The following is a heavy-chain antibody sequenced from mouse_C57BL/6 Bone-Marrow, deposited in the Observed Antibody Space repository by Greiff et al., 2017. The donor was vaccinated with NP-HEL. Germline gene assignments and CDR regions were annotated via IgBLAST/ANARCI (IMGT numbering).Heavy chain of an antibody. CDR1: GYTFTSYG. V-gene: IGHV1-81*01. CDR2: IYPRSGNT. D-gene: IGHD1-1*01. J-gene: IGHJ4*01. CDR3: ARGGYYYGSRWAMDY. Sequence: QVQLQQSGAELARPGASVKLSCKASGYTFTSYGISWVKQRTGQGLEWIGEIYPRSGNTYYNEKFKGKATLTADKSSSTAYMELRSLTSKDSAVYVCARGGYYYGSRWAMDYWGQGTSVTVSS.